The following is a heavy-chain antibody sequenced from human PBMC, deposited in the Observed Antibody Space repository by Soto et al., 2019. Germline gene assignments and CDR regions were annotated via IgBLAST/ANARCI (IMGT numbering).Heavy chain of an antibody. CDR1: GFTFSSYS. CDR3: ARDRRYCSGGSCYSLDAFDI. CDR2: ISSSSSYI. Sequence: EVQLVESGGGLVKPGGSLRLSCEASGFTFSSYSMNWVRQAPGKGLEWVSSISSSSSYIYYADSVKGRFTISRDNAKNSLYLQMNSLRAEDTAVYYCARDRRYCSGGSCYSLDAFDIWGQGTMVTVSS. D-gene: IGHD2-15*01. V-gene: IGHV3-21*01. J-gene: IGHJ3*02.